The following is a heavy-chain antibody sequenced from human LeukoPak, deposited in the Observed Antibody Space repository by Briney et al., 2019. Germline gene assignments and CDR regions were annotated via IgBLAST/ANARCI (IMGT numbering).Heavy chain of an antibody. Sequence: ASVKVSCKASGYTFTAFYLLWVRRAPGHGLEWMGWINPNSGDPNYALNFQGRVTMARDTSISTAYMELSSLRSDDKAVYYCARGGDGNRRDFDYWGQGTLVTVSS. J-gene: IGHJ4*02. CDR1: GYTFTAFY. D-gene: IGHD5-24*01. V-gene: IGHV1-2*02. CDR3: ARGGDGNRRDFDY. CDR2: INPNSGDP.